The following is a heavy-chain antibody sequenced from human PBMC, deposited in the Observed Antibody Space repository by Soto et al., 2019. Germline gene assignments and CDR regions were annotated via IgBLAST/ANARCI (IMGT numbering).Heavy chain of an antibody. Sequence: PGGSLRLSCAASGFTFSTYAMSWVRQAPGKGLEWVSAISGSGGSTYYTDSVKGRFTISRDNSKNTLYLQMNSLRAKDTAVYYCAVRKTGSYFDYWGQGTLVTVLL. J-gene: IGHJ4*02. CDR1: GFTFSTYA. CDR2: ISGSGGST. CDR3: AVRKTGSYFDY. D-gene: IGHD1-26*01. V-gene: IGHV3-23*01.